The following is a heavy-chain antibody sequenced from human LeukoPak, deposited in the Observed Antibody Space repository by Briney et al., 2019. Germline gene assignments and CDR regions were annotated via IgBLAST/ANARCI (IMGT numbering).Heavy chain of an antibody. V-gene: IGHV3-11*01. CDR3: GKGSLAVPATPLAF. J-gene: IGHJ4*02. CDR1: GFDFSNSF. D-gene: IGHD2-15*01. CDR2: ISSRGTTI. Sequence: PGGSLRLSCTASGFDFSNSFMTWVRQAPGKGLEWISYISSRGTTIYYADSVKGRFTISRDNGKNTVYLQMNNMRVDDTAVFYCGKGSLAVPATPLAFWRQGTLVTVSS.